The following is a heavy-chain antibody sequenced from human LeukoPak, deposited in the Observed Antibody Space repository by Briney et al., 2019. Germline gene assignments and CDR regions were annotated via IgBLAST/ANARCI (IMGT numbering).Heavy chain of an antibody. D-gene: IGHD3-10*01. CDR3: ARDLLITMVRGNWYYFDY. CDR1: GFTFSSYG. J-gene: IGHJ4*02. V-gene: IGHV3-30*03. Sequence: GGSLRLSCAASGFTFSSYGMHWVRQAPGKGLEWVAVISYDGSNKYYADSVKGRFTISRDNSKNTLYLQMNSLRAEDTAVYYCARDLLITMVRGNWYYFDYWGQGTLVTVSS. CDR2: ISYDGSNK.